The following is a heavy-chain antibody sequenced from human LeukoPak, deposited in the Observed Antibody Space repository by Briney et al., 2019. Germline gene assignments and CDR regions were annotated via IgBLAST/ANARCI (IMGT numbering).Heavy chain of an antibody. Sequence: SETLSLTCTVSGGSFGGSQYWGWFRQAPGKGLEWIGSTYTNGRTFYNPSLASRLTTSVDTSTNQISLRLTSATVADTAVFYCAAGKDVVGSPVGAFDIWGQGTMVTVSS. CDR2: TYTNGRT. D-gene: IGHD2-2*01. V-gene: IGHV4-39*07. CDR1: GGSFGGSQY. J-gene: IGHJ3*02. CDR3: AAGKDVVGSPVGAFDI.